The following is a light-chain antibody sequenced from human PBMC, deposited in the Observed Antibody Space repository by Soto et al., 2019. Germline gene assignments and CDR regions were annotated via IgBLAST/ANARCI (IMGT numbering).Light chain of an antibody. V-gene: IGKV1-5*03. CDR2: EAS. Sequence: DIQMTQSPSTLSASIGDRVTITCRASQTVYTWLAWYQQKPGTAPKLLIYEASTLHSGVPSRFSGSGSGTEFTLVISRLQPDDLATYYCQQYSRYSPYTFGQGTKVEI. CDR3: QQYSRYSPYT. J-gene: IGKJ2*01. CDR1: QTVYTW.